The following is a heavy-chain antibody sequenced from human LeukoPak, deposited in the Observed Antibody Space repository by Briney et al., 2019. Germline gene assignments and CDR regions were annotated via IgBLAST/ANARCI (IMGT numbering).Heavy chain of an antibody. D-gene: IGHD3-22*01. CDR1: GFTFSSYG. CDR3: AKDLGGPQWLSRRGDWFDP. V-gene: IGHV3-30*18. J-gene: IGHJ5*02. Sequence: PGGSLRLSCAASGFTFSSYGMHWVRQAPGKGLEWVAVISYDGSNKYYADSVKGRFTISRDNSKNTLYLQMNSLRAEDTAVYYCAKDLGGPQWLSRRGDWFDPWGQGTLVTVSS. CDR2: ISYDGSNK.